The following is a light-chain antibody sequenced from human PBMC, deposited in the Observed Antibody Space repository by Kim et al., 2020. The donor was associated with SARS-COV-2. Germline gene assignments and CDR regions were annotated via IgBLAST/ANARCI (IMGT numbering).Light chain of an antibody. CDR2: AAS. CDR3: PKYDTAPWT. CDR1: QGISNY. J-gene: IGKJ1*01. V-gene: IGKV1-27*01. Sequence: DIQMTQSPSSLSASVGDGVTITCRASQGISNYLAWYQQKPGEAPKLLIYAASTLQFGVSTRFSGSGSGTEFTLTISDLQPEDVATYYCPKYDTAPWTFLHGTKVDIK.